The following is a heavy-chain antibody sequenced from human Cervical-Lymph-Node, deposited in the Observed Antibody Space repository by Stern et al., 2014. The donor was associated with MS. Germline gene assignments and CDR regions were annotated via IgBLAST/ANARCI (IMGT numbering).Heavy chain of an antibody. CDR1: GFTFSSYA. D-gene: IGHD5-18*01. CDR2: ISGSGYST. J-gene: IGHJ6*02. Sequence: EVHLVESGGGLVQPGGSLRLSCAASGFTFSSYALTWVRQAPGKGLEWVSGISGSGYSTYYADSVKGRFTISRDNSKNTLYLQMNSLRAEDTAVYYCAKEGLDTSMVVNYYYGMDVWGQGTTVTVSS. V-gene: IGHV3-23*04. CDR3: AKEGLDTSMVVNYYYGMDV.